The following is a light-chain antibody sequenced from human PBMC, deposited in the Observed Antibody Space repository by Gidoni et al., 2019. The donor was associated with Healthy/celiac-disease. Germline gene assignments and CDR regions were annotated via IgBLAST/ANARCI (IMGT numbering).Light chain of an antibody. V-gene: IGLV1-40*01. CDR2: GNS. CDR1: SSNIGAGYD. CDR3: QSYDSSLSGGV. J-gene: IGLJ2*01. Sequence: QSVLTQPPSVSGAPGQRVTISCTGSSSNIGAGYDVHWYQQLPGTAPKLLIYGNSNRPSGGPDRFSGSKSGTSASLAITWLQAEDEADYYCQSYDSSLSGGVFGGGTKLTVL.